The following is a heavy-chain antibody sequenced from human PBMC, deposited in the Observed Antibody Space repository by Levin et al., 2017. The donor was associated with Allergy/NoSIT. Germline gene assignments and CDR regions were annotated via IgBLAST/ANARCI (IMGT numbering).Heavy chain of an antibody. CDR3: AKGSSYYYYYYMDV. CDR2: ISGSGGST. V-gene: IGHV3-23*01. Sequence: GESLKISCAASGFTFSSYAMSWVRQAPGKGLEWVSAISGSGGSTYYADSVKGRFTISRDNSKNTLYLQMNSLRAEDTAVYYCAKGSSYYYYYYMDVWGKGTTVTVSS. CDR1: GFTFSSYA. J-gene: IGHJ6*03.